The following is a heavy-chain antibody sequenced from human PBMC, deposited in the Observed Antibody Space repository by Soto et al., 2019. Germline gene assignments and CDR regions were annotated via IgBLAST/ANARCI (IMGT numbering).Heavy chain of an antibody. Sequence: SSETLSLTCTVSCGSISSGDYYWSWIRQPPGKGLEWIGYTYYSGSTYYNPSLKSRVTISVDTSKNQFSLKLSSVTAADTAVYYCARRPCNWFGPWGQVTLVTVSS. CDR1: CGSISSGDYY. CDR2: TYYSGST. V-gene: IGHV4-30-4*01. J-gene: IGHJ5*02. CDR3: ARRPCNWFGP.